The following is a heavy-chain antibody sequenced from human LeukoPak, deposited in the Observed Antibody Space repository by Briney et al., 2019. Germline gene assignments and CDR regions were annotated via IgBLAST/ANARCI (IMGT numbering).Heavy chain of an antibody. D-gene: IGHD2-15*01. J-gene: IGHJ4*02. V-gene: IGHV3-23*01. CDR3: AKRLDTRYYFDY. CDR2: ISTSGGST. Sequence: GGSLRLSCAASGFSFSNFAVNWVRQAPGKGLEWVSGISTSGGSTYYADSVKGRFTISRDNSKNTLYLQMNTLRAEDTAVYYCAKRLDTRYYFDYWGQGTLVTVSS. CDR1: GFSFSNFA.